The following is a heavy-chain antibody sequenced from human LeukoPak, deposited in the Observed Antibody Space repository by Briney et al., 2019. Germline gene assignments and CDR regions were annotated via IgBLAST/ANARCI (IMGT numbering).Heavy chain of an antibody. CDR3: ARAPRRYLSGYFDL. CDR1: GGSISSGSYY. D-gene: IGHD1-14*01. Sequence: SQTLSLTCTVSGGSISSGSYYWSWIQQPAGKGLEWIGRIYTSGSTNYNPSLKSRVTISVDTSKNQFSLKLSSVTAADTAVYYCARAPRRYLSGYFDLWGRGTLVTVSS. J-gene: IGHJ2*01. CDR2: IYTSGST. V-gene: IGHV4-61*02.